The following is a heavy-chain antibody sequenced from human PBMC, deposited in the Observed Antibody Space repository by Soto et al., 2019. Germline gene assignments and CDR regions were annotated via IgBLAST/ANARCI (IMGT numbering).Heavy chain of an antibody. CDR1: GGSFSGYY. J-gene: IGHJ4*02. CDR2: INHSGST. V-gene: IGHV4-34*01. CDR3: ARGFFFGDPS. D-gene: IGHD4-17*01. Sequence: SETLSLTCAVYGGSFSGYYWSWIRQPPGKGLEWIGEINHSGSTNYNPSLKSRVTISVDTSKNQFSLKLSSVTAADTAVYYRARGFFFGDPSWGQGTLVTVSS.